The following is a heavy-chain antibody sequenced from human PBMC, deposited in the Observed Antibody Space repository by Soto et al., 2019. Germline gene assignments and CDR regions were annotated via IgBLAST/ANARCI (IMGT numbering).Heavy chain of an antibody. D-gene: IGHD7-27*01. Sequence: ASVKVSCKASGYTFSSYAMHWVRQAPGQRLEWTGWINAGYGNTKSSQKFQDRVTISRDTSASTAYMGLTSLRSEDTAVYYCARDTGDGTFDFWGQGTLVTVSS. V-gene: IGHV1-3*01. CDR3: ARDTGDGTFDF. CDR2: INAGYGNT. CDR1: GYTFSSYA. J-gene: IGHJ4*02.